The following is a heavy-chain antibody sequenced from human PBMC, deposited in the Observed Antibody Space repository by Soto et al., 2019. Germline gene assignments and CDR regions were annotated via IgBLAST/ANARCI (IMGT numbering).Heavy chain of an antibody. Sequence: EVQLVESGGGLLQPGRSLRLSCAASGFTISDHYMDWVRQAPGKGLEWVGRTRNKAKSYTTDYAASVKGRFTISRDDSKNSLYLQMNSLKSEDTAVYYCARYDYGDVDYWGQGTLVTVSS. J-gene: IGHJ4*02. D-gene: IGHD4-17*01. CDR2: TRNKAKSYTT. V-gene: IGHV3-72*01. CDR1: GFTISDHY. CDR3: ARYDYGDVDY.